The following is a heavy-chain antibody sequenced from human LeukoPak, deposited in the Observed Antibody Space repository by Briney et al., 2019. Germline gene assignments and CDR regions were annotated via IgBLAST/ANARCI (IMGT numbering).Heavy chain of an antibody. CDR1: GFTFSSNW. V-gene: IGHV3-7*01. D-gene: IGHD3-3*01. CDR2: IKQDVSEK. CDR3: ARAVRYYDFWSGYYLYYFDY. Sequence: PVGSLRLSCAASGFTFSSNWMSWVRQAPGKGLEWVSNIKQDVSEKYYVDSVKGRFTVSRDNAKNSLYLQMNSLRDEDTAVYYCARAVRYYDFWSGYYLYYFDYWGQGTLVTVSS. J-gene: IGHJ4*02.